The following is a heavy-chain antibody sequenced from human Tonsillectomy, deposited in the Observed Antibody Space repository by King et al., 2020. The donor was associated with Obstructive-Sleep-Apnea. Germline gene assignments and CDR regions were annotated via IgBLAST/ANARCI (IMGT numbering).Heavy chain of an antibody. J-gene: IGHJ4*02. CDR1: GFTFKNYM. CDR3: TKDTGNYRSFEY. Sequence: VQLVESGGAVVQPGGSLRLSCAASGFTFKNYMMHWVRQPPGKGLEWVSLINWDGTSRLYADSVRGRFTISRDNSKNSLFLQMDSLGTEDGALYFCTKDTGNYRSFEYWGQGTLVTVSS. D-gene: IGHD4-11*01. CDR2: INWDGTSR. V-gene: IGHV3-43*01.